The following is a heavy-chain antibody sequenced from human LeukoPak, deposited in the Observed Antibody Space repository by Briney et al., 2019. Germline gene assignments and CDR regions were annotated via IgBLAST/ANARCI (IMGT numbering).Heavy chain of an antibody. CDR1: GFTFSSYW. D-gene: IGHD3-10*01. CDR3: AKDPVPAGNY. V-gene: IGHV3-7*03. CDR2: IKQDGSEK. Sequence: GGSLRLSCAASGFTFSSYWMSWVRQAPGKGLEWVANIKQDGSEKYYVDSVKGRFTISRDNSKNSLYLQMNSLRTEDTALYYCAKDPVPAGNYWGQGTLVTVSS. J-gene: IGHJ4*02.